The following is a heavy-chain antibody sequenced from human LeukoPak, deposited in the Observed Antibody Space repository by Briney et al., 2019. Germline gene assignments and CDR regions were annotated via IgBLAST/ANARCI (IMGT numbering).Heavy chain of an antibody. CDR1: GFTFSNYA. D-gene: IGHD6-13*01. V-gene: IGHV3-30*04. CDR3: AGEIGAAGPSDAFDI. Sequence: GGSLRLSCAASGFTFSNYAMHWVRQAPGKGLEWVAVISYDGSNKYYADSVQGRFTISRDNSKNTLYLQMNSLSSEDTAVYYCAGEIGAAGPSDAFDIWGQGTMVTVSS. J-gene: IGHJ3*02. CDR2: ISYDGSNK.